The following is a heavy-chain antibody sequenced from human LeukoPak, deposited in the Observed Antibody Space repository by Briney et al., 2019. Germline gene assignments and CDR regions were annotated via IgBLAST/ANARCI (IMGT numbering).Heavy chain of an antibody. V-gene: IGHV3-21*01. Sequence: GGSLRLSCAASGFTFSSYSMNWVRQAPGKGLEWVSSISSSSSYIYYADSVKGRFTISRDNAKNSLYLQMNSLRAEDTAVYYCARDGPTCSGGSCSFDYWGQGTLVTVSS. J-gene: IGHJ4*02. CDR1: GFTFSSYS. CDR2: ISSSSSYI. CDR3: ARDGPTCSGGSCSFDY. D-gene: IGHD2-15*01.